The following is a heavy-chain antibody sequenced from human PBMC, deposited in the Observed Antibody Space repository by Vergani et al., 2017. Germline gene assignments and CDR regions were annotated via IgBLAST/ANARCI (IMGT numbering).Heavy chain of an antibody. CDR1: GFTFDDYG. V-gene: IGHV3-20*04. CDR3: ARLGMTTALKGGGVYFDY. J-gene: IGHJ4*02. D-gene: IGHD4-11*01. Sequence: EVQLVESGGGVVRPGGSLRLSCAASGFTFDDYGMSWVRQAPGKGLEWVSGINWNGGSTGYADSVKGRFTISRDNAKNSLYLQMSSLRAEDTALYYCARLGMTTALKGGGVYFDYWGQGTLVTVSS. CDR2: INWNGGST.